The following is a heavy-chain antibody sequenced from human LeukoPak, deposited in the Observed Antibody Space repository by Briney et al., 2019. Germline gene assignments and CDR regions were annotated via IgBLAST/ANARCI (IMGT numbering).Heavy chain of an antibody. CDR3: ARHAAGYSSGWSFDY. CDR1: GGTFSSYA. J-gene: IGHJ4*01. Sequence: ASVNVSCKASGGTFSSYAISWVRQAPGQGLDWMGRIIPIFGTANYAQKLQGRLTITTDDSTTTPSMALSSLRSEDTAVYSSARHAAGYSSGWSFDYRGHGTLVTVSS. CDR2: IIPIFGTA. D-gene: IGHD6-19*01. V-gene: IGHV1-69*05.